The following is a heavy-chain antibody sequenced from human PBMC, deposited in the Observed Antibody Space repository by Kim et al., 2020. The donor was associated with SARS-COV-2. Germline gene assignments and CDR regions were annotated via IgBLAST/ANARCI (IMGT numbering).Heavy chain of an antibody. CDR1: GGSIRPFS. J-gene: IGHJ4*02. CDR2: VSYSGSA. D-gene: IGHD6-19*01. V-gene: IGHV4-59*01. CDR3: AREPYSSGWFFDF. Sequence: SETLSLTCSVSGGSIRPFSWSWIRQPPGKGLEWIGYVSYSGSANQNPSLKTRVSISADTSKNQISLSLTSVTAADSAVYYCAREPYSSGWFFDFWGPGILVTVSS.